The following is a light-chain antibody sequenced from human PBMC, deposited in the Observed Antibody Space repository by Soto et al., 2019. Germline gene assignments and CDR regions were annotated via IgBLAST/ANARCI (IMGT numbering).Light chain of an antibody. V-gene: IGKV3-20*01. CDR2: GAS. CDR3: QQYGSSPGT. J-gene: IGKJ1*01. Sequence: EIVLTQSPGTLSLSPGERATLSCRASQSVSSSYLAWYQQKPGQAPRLLIYGASSRATGIPDRFSGSGSGTDFTLTISRLEPEDFAVYYWQQYGSSPGTFCQGTKV. CDR1: QSVSSSY.